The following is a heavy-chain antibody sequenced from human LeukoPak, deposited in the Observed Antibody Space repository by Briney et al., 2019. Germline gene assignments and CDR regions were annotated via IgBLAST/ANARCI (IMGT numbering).Heavy chain of an antibody. CDR1: GGSISSSSYY. J-gene: IGHJ4*02. Sequence: SETLSLTCTVSGGSISSSSYYWGWIRQPPGKGLEWIGSIYYSGSTYYNPSLKSRVTISVDTSKNQFSLKLSSVTAADTAVYYCASGYCGGDCYRNFDYWGQGTPVTVSS. V-gene: IGHV4-39*07. D-gene: IGHD2-21*01. CDR3: ASGYCGGDCYRNFDY. CDR2: IYYSGST.